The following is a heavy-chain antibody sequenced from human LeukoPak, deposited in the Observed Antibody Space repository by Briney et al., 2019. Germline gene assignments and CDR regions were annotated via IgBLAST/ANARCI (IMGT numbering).Heavy chain of an antibody. V-gene: IGHV4-38-2*01. CDR1: GYSISSGYY. J-gene: IGHJ3*02. CDR2: IYHSGST. CDR3: ARQRVYAFDI. Sequence: PSETLSLTCAVSGYSISSGYYWGWIRQSPGKGLEWIGSIYHSGSTYYNPSLKSRVTISVDTSKNQFSLKLSSVTAADTAVYYCARQRVYAFDIWGQGTMVTVSS.